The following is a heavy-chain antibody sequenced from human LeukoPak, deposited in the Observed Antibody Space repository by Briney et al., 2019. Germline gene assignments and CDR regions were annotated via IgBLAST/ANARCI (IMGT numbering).Heavy chain of an antibody. V-gene: IGHV1-8*01. CDR3: VWRGERVSDI. J-gene: IGHJ3*02. D-gene: IGHD4-17*01. Sequence: GASVKVSCKASGYTFTSYDINWVRQASGQGPEWMGWMSANSGNTRYGQKFQGRVTMTRSTSLSTAYMELRSLRSEDTAVYYCVWRGERVSDIWGKGTMVTVSS. CDR2: MSANSGNT. CDR1: GYTFTSYD.